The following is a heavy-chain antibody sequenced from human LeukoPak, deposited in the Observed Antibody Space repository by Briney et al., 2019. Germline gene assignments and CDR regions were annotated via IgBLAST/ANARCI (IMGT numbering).Heavy chain of an antibody. V-gene: IGHV4-4*09. D-gene: IGHD4-17*01. J-gene: IGHJ4*02. CDR2: IYTSGST. CDR3: ARLATVTRGLDY. Sequence: SETLSLTCTVSGGSISSYYWSWIRQPPGKGLEWIGYIYTSGSTNYNPSLKSRVTISVDTSKNQFSLKLSSVTAADTAVYYCARLATVTRGLDYWGQGTLVTVSP. CDR1: GGSISSYY.